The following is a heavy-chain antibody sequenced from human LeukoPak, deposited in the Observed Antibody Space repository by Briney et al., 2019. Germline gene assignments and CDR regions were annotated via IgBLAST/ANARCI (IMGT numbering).Heavy chain of an antibody. V-gene: IGHV3-48*03. CDR2: ISSSGSTI. D-gene: IGHD3-22*01. Sequence: GGSLRLSCAASGFTFSSYEMNWVRQAPGKGLEWVSYISSSGSTIYYADSVKGRFTISRDNAKNSLYLQINSLRAEDTAVYYCARAVWDSSGHLFDYWGQGTLVTVSS. CDR3: ARAVWDSSGHLFDY. CDR1: GFTFSSYE. J-gene: IGHJ4*02.